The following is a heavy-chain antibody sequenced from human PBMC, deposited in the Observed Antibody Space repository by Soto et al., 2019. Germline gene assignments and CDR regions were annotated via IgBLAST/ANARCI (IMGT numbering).Heavy chain of an antibody. D-gene: IGHD3-10*01. J-gene: IGHJ4*02. CDR2: IIPILGIA. CDR1: GGTFSRYT. V-gene: IGHV1-69*02. CDR3: ARGEVFAY. Sequence: GASVKGSCKGSGGTFSRYTISWVRQAPGQGLEWMGSIIPILGIANYAQKFQGRVTITADKSTSTAYMELSSLRSEHTAVYYCARGEVFAYWGQGTLVTVSS.